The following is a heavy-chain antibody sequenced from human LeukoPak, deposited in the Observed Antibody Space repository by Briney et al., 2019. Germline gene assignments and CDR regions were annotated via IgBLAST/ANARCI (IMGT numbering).Heavy chain of an antibody. D-gene: IGHD6-19*01. CDR2: IKHDGNWK. CDR1: GSTFGNYY. J-gene: IGHJ4*02. V-gene: IGHV3-7*03. CDR3: GRGGNSSGPRGDY. Sequence: GGSLRLSCAASGSTFGNYYMSWVRQAPGKGLEWVANIKHDGNWKFYADSVKGRFTVSRDNAEKLVYLHMSSLRAEDTAMYYWGRGGNSSGPRGDYWGQGILVTVSS.